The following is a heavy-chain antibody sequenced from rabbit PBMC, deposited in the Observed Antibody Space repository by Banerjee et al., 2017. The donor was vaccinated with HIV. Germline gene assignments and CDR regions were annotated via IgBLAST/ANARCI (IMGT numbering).Heavy chain of an antibody. D-gene: IGHD1-1*01. CDR1: GFSFTNKYV. CDR2: INTSSGNT. V-gene: IGHV1S45*01. J-gene: IGHJ4*01. Sequence: QLEESGGDLVKPEGSLTLTCTASGFSFTNKYVMCWVRQAPGKGLEWIACINTSSGNTVYASWAKGRFTISKTSSTTVTLQMTSLTAAHTATYFCAREDGGVGGYDNNLWGPGTLVTVS. CDR3: AREDGGVGGYDNNL.